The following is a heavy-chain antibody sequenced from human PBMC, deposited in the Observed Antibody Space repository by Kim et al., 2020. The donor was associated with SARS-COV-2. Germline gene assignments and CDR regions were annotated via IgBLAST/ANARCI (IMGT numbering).Heavy chain of an antibody. CDR1: GFTFSSYW. Sequence: GGSLRLSCAASGFTFSSYWMSWVRQAPGKGLEWVANIKQDGSEKYYVDSVKGRFTISRDNAKNSLYLQMNSLRAEDTAVYYCAREGGIVVVPAADGYYFDYWGQGTLVTVSS. J-gene: IGHJ4*02. D-gene: IGHD2-2*01. V-gene: IGHV3-7*01. CDR2: IKQDGSEK. CDR3: AREGGIVVVPAADGYYFDY.